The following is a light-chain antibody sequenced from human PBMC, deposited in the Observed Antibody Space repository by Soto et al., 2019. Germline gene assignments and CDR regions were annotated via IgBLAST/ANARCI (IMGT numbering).Light chain of an antibody. CDR2: GAS. CDR3: QQSNNTPGT. CDR1: QAINKY. J-gene: IGKJ1*01. V-gene: IGKV1-39*01. Sequence: DIQMTQSPSSLPASVGDSVTITCRASQAINKYLNWYQHKAGKAPKLLIYGASSLQKGVPARFRGSGAGTFFTLTISSLQPEDFATYYCQQSNNTPGTFGRGTTVEIK.